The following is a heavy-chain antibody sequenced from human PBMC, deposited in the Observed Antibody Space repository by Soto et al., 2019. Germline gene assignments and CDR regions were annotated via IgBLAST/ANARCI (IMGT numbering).Heavy chain of an antibody. CDR1: GFNFSVHE. Sequence: GGSLRVSCAAAGFNFSVHEMNWVRQAPGKGLEWVSYISSIGVATYYADSVKGRFTISRDNAKNSLYLQMNSLRDEDTAVYYCARAIETRIGFGRRRNYYYGMDVWGQGTTVTVSS. D-gene: IGHD3-10*01. CDR3: ARAIETRIGFGRRRNYYYGMDV. CDR2: ISSIGVAT. J-gene: IGHJ6*02. V-gene: IGHV3-48*03.